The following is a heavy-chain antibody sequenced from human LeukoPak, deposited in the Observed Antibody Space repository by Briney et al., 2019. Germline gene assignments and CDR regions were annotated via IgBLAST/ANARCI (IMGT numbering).Heavy chain of an antibody. CDR3: ARDSADIVGATTDFDY. J-gene: IGHJ4*02. V-gene: IGHV1-2*02. CDR2: INPNSGGT. Sequence: ASVKVSCKASGYTFTGYYMHWVRQAPGQGLEWMGWINPNSGGTNYAQKFQGRVTMTRDTSISTAYMELSRLRSDDTAVYYCARDSADIVGATTDFDYWSQGTLVTVSS. CDR1: GYTFTGYY. D-gene: IGHD1-26*01.